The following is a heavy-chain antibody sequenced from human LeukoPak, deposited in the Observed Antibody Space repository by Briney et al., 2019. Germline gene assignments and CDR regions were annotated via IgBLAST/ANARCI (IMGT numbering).Heavy chain of an antibody. CDR2: INHSGST. D-gene: IGHD2-15*01. V-gene: IGHV4-34*01. CDR3: ARGSPAKPSGGSCYDY. Sequence: PSETLSLTCAVYGGSFSDYYWSWIRQPPGKGLEWIGEINHSGSTNYNPSLKSRVTISVDTSKNQFSLKLSSVTAADTAVYYCARGSPAKPSGGSCYDYWGQGTLVTASS. J-gene: IGHJ4*02. CDR1: GGSFSDYY.